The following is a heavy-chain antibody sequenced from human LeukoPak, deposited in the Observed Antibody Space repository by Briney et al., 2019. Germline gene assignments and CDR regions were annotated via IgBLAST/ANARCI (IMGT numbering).Heavy chain of an antibody. CDR2: ITPFNGNT. CDR3: ASDSPGYSSGWYVGCMDV. V-gene: IGHV1-45*02. Sequence: SVKVSCKASGYAFTYRYLHWVRQAPGQALEWMGWITPFNGNTNYAQKFQDRVTITRDRSMSTAYMELSSLRSEDTAMYYCASDSPGYSSGWYVGCMDVWGQGTTVTVSS. D-gene: IGHD6-19*01. CDR1: GYAFTYRY. J-gene: IGHJ6*02.